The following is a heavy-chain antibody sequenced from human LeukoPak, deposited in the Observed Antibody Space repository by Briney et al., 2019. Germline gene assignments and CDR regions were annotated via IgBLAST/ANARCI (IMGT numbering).Heavy chain of an antibody. J-gene: IGHJ2*01. V-gene: IGHV4-59*01. Sequence: SETLSLTCTVSGGSIRSYYWSWIRQPPGRGREWIGYIYYSGSTNYNPSLKSRVTISVDTSKNQFSLKLSSVTAADTAVYYCARVYYSSSYDYWYFDLWGRGTLVTVSS. CDR3: ARVYYSSSYDYWYFDL. D-gene: IGHD6-13*01. CDR2: IYYSGST. CDR1: GGSIRSYY.